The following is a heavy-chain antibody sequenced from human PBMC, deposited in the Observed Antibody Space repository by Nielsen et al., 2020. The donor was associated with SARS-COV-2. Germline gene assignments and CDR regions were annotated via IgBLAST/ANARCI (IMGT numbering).Heavy chain of an antibody. CDR2: ITMSGAYM. CDR3: AREGLDYYYMDV. D-gene: IGHD6-6*01. V-gene: IGHV3-21*06. CDR1: GFRFTSYS. J-gene: IGHJ6*03. Sequence: GGSLRLSCAASGFRFTSYSMNWVRQAPGKGREWVASITMSGAYMYYADSVRGRFTVSRDNAKNSLYLQMNSLRDEDTAVYYCAREGLDYYYMDVWGKGTTVTVSS.